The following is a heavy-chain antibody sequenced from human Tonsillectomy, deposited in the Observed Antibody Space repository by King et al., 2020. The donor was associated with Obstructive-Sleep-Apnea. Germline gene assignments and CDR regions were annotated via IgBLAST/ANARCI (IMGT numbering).Heavy chain of an antibody. CDR1: GGTFTNYA. D-gene: IGHD3-16*01. CDR3: AGTPPPVAVPDSALWEHFFCYALDV. V-gene: IGHV1-69*17. CDR2: IMPVANVV. J-gene: IGHJ6*02. Sequence: QLVQSGAEVRKPGSSVTVSCKASGGTFTNYAITWVRQAPGQGLEWMGGIMPVANVVKLAQKFQDRVTITADRSTSTAYMELGSLTKGDTAVYYCAGTPPPVAVPDSALWEHFFCYALDVWGQGTTVTVSS.